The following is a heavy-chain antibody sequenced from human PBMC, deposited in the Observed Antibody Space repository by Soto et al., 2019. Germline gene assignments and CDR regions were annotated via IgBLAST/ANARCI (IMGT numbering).Heavy chain of an antibody. Sequence: QVQLVQSGAEVKKPGASVKVSCKASGYTFTSYDIKWVRQATGQGLEWMGWMKPDSGNTGYAQKVQDRVNITRNTSINKAYIELSSLRSEDTAVYYCASGSAYDFWSGYYVPDDYLGQGTQVTVSS. D-gene: IGHD3-3*01. CDR1: GYTFTSYD. V-gene: IGHV1-8*01. CDR2: MKPDSGNT. J-gene: IGHJ4*02. CDR3: ASGSAYDFWSGYYVPDDY.